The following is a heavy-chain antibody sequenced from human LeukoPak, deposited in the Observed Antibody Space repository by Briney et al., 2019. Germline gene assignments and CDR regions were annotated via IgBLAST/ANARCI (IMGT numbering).Heavy chain of an antibody. D-gene: IGHD1-26*01. J-gene: IGHJ5*02. CDR3: TRDRGSGGFDP. V-gene: IGHV4-59*01. CDR1: GDSISSYY. Sequence: RPSETLSLTCTVSGDSISSYYWTWIRQPPGKGLEWIGYIYNSGSTNYNPSLRSRVTISVDTSKNQFSLKLSSVTAADTAVYYCTRDRGSGGFDPRGQGTLVTVSS. CDR2: IYNSGST.